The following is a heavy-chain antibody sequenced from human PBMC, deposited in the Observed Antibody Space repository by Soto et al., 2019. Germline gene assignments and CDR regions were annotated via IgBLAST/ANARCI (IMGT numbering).Heavy chain of an antibody. CDR1: GGSIISCGYS. J-gene: IGHJ4*02. Sequence: SETLSLTCAVSGGSIISCGYSWSLVRQPPGKGLEWIGEIYHSGSTNYNPSLKSRVTISVDKSKNQFSLKLSSVTAADTAVYYCARVAVAGTRVDYWGQGTLVTVSS. CDR3: ARVAVAGTRVDY. CDR2: IYHSGST. V-gene: IGHV4-4*02. D-gene: IGHD6-19*01.